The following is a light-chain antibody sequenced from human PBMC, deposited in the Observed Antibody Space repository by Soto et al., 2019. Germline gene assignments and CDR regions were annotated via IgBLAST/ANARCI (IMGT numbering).Light chain of an antibody. CDR2: KVS. V-gene: IGKV2-30*01. CDR3: MQGTHWPPLYT. J-gene: IGKJ2*01. CDR1: QSLVYSDGNTY. Sequence: DVVMTQSPLSLPVTLGQPASISCRSSQSLVYSDGNTYLNWFQQRPGQSPRRLIYKVSNRDSGVPDRFSGSASGTDFTLKISRVEAEDVGVYYCMQGTHWPPLYTFGQGTKLEIK.